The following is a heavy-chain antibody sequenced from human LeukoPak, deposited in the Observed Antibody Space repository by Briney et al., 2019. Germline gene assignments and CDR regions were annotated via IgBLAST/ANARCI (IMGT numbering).Heavy chain of an antibody. V-gene: IGHV3-11*01. CDR3: ARSGYGDFDY. CDR1: GFTFSDYY. Sequence: GGSLRLSCAASGFTFSDYYMSWFRQAPGKGLEWLSHISGSGHTIYYADSVKGRLTVSRDNAKNSLYLQMNSLKVDDTAVYYCARSGYGDFDYWGQGARVTVSS. CDR2: ISGSGHTI. J-gene: IGHJ4*02. D-gene: IGHD5-12*01.